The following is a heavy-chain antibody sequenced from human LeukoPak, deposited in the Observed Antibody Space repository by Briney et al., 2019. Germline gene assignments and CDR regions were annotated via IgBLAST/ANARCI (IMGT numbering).Heavy chain of an antibody. CDR3: ARGLVGATIDAFDI. CDR2: INSDGSST. Sequence: GGSLRLSCAASGFFFNDYYMSWVRQAPGKGLVWVSRINSDGSSTSYADSVKGRFTISRDNAKNTLYLQMNSLRAEDTAVYYCARGLVGATIDAFDIWGQGTMVTVSS. D-gene: IGHD1-26*01. CDR1: GFFFNDYY. J-gene: IGHJ3*02. V-gene: IGHV3-74*01.